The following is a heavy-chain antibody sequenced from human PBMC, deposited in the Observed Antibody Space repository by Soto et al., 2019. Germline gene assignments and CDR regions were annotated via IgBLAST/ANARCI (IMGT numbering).Heavy chain of an antibody. CDR3: AKDPRQLLFRGPIDY. Sequence: VGSLRLSCAASGFTFSSYAMSWVRQAPGKGLEWVSAISGSGGSTYYADSVKGRFTISRDNSKNTLYLQMNSLRAEDTAVYYCAKDPRQLLFRGPIDYWGQGTLVTVSS. CDR1: GFTFSSYA. J-gene: IGHJ4*02. D-gene: IGHD2-2*01. V-gene: IGHV3-23*01. CDR2: ISGSGGST.